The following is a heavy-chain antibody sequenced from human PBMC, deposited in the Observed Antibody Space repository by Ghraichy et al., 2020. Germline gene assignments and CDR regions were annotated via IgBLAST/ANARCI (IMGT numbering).Heavy chain of an antibody. CDR1: GFAFSSYS. CDR2: IGSSTSPI. J-gene: IGHJ4*02. CDR3: ARARGDGAGDY. D-gene: IGHD4-17*01. V-gene: IGHV3-48*01. Sequence: ETLSLTCAASGFAFSSYSMKWVRQAPGKGLEWVSYIGSSTSPIYYADSVKGRFTISRDNAKNSLYLQMNSLRAEDTAVYYCARARGDGAGDYWGQGTLVTVSS.